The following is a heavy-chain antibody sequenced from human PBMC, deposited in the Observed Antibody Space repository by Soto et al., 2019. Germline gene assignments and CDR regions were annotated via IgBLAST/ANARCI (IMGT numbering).Heavy chain of an antibody. V-gene: IGHV3-23*01. CDR1: GFSISSSA. J-gene: IGHJ1*01. CDR2: SSGGGGPT. Sequence: EVQVLESGGGLVQPGGSLRLSCTVSGFSISSSAFSWVRQTPGKGLEWVSASSGGGGPTHYADSVKGRFTISRDNSKNTLYLQINSLRAEDTAVYYCAKNDWSVYPLGGFRGRGTLVSVSS. CDR3: AKNDWSVYPLGGF. D-gene: IGHD3-3*01.